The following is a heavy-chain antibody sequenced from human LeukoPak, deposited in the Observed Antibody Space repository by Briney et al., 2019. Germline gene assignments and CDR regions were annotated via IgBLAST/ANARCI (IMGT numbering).Heavy chain of an antibody. J-gene: IGHJ6*03. CDR2: INHSGST. V-gene: IGHV4-34*01. D-gene: IGHD1-1*01. CDR1: GGSFSGYY. CDR3: AREGRFRLTNTDGARFWNGPPGHYYYMDV. Sequence: SETLSLTCAVYGGSFSGYYWSWIRQPPGKGLEWMGEINHSGSTNYNPSLKSQVPISVDTPKNQLSRKLGSGTAWDAARDYWAREGRFRLTNTDGARFWNGPPGHYYYMDVWGKGTTVTVSS.